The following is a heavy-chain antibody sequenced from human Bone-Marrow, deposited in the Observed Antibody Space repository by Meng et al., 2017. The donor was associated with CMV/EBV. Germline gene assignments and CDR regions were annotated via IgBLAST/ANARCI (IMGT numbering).Heavy chain of an antibody. V-gene: IGHV4-59*01. D-gene: IGHD3-3*02. Sequence: SETLSLTCTVSGGSISSYYWSWIRQPPGKGLEWIGYIYYSGSTNYNPSLKSRVTISVDTSKNQFCLKLSSVTAADTAVYYCARDGDPAFLEWQPYYCYGMDVWGQGTTVTVAS. J-gene: IGHJ6*01. CDR3: ARDGDPAFLEWQPYYCYGMDV. CDR1: GGSISSYY. CDR2: IYYSGST.